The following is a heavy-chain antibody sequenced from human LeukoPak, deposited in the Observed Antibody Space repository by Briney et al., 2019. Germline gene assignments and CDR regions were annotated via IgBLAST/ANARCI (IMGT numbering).Heavy chain of an antibody. CDR1: GYTFTSYD. V-gene: IGHV1-8*03. CDR3: ARDYYYDSSGHLSYFDY. J-gene: IGHJ4*02. CDR2: MNPNSGNT. D-gene: IGHD3-22*01. Sequence: ASVKVSCKASGYTFTSYDINWVRQATGQGLEWMGWMNPNSGNTGYAQKFHGRVTITRNTSISTAYMELSSLRSEDTAVYYCARDYYYDSSGHLSYFDYWGQGTLVTVSS.